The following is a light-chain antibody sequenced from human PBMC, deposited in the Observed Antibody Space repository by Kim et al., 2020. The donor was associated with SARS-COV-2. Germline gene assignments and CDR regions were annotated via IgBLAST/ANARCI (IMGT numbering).Light chain of an antibody. CDR2: GAS. V-gene: IGKV3-20*01. J-gene: IGKJ3*01. CDR3: HQYGSSPEVT. Sequence: PGERAHLSCRASQSVSSSYLAWYQQKPGQAPRLLSYGASSRANGIPDRFSGSGSGTDFTLTISRLEPEDFAVYYCHQYGSSPEVTFGPGTKVDIK. CDR1: QSVSSSY.